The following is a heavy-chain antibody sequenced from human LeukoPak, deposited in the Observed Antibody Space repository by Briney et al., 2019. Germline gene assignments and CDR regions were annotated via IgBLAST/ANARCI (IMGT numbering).Heavy chain of an antibody. CDR2: FYSSGST. CDR1: GGSVSTYY. D-gene: IGHD6-19*01. Sequence: SETLSLTCTVSGGSVSTYYWSWIRQPAGKGLEWIGRFYSSGSTSYNPSLKSRVSMSIDTPKNQFSLNLTSVTAADTAVYYCAKVAGSRYFDIWGRGTLVTVSS. J-gene: IGHJ2*01. CDR3: AKVAGSRYFDI. V-gene: IGHV4-4*07.